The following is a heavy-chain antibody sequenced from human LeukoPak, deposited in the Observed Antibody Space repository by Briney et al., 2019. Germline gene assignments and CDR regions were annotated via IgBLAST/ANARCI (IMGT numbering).Heavy chain of an antibody. CDR2: IKSDGST. V-gene: IGHV3-74*01. CDR3: ARAPSEIGGYYPEYFRH. CDR1: GFTFSSYW. Sequence: GGSLRLSCAASGFTFSSYWMHWVRQAPGKGLVWVSRIKSDGSTNYADSVKVRFTISRDNAKNTVSLQMNSLRAEDTGVYYCARAPSEIGGYYPEYFRHWGQGTLVTVSS. J-gene: IGHJ1*01. D-gene: IGHD3-22*01.